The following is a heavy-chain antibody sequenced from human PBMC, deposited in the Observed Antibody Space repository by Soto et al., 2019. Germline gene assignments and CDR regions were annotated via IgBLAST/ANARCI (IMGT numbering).Heavy chain of an antibody. CDR2: IYYSGST. D-gene: IGHD6-6*01. CDR1: GGSISSYY. Sequence: QVQLQESGPGLLKPSETLSLTCTVSGGSISSYYWSWIRQPPGKGLEWIGYIYYSGSTNYNPSLKSRVTISVDTSTLHFSLKMSCVTAEDSATYYCGRGGGSSGLDYWGHGTLVTFS. CDR3: GRGGGSSGLDY. J-gene: IGHJ4*01. V-gene: IGHV4-59*01.